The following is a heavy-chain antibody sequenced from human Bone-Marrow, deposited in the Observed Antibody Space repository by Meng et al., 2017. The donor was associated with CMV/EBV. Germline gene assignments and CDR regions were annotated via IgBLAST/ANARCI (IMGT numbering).Heavy chain of an antibody. D-gene: IGHD3-3*01. V-gene: IGHV3-7*01. CDR2: IKQDGSEK. CDR3: ARVSVIDGWHDFWSGFHRGYYGMDV. CDR1: GFTVSSNY. J-gene: IGHJ6*02. Sequence: GGSLRLSCAASGFTVSSNYMSWVRQAPGKGLEWVANIKQDGSEKYYVDSVKGRFTISRDNAKNSLYLQMNSLRAEDTAVYYCARVSVIDGWHDFWSGFHRGYYGMDVWGQGTTVTVSS.